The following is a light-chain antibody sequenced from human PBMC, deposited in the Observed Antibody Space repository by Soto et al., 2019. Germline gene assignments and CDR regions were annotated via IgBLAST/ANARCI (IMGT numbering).Light chain of an antibody. CDR1: QSISSN. J-gene: IGKJ1*01. CDR2: NAS. Sequence: EIVMTQSPATLSVSPGERATLSCRASQSISSNLAWYRQKLGQAPRLLIYNASTRATGIPARFSGSGSGTEFTLTISSLQSEDLATYYCQQFNSWPPWTFGQGTKVDI. V-gene: IGKV3-15*01. CDR3: QQFNSWPPWT.